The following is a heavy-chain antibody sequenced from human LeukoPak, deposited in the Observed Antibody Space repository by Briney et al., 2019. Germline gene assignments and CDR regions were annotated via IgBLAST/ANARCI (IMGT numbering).Heavy chain of an antibody. V-gene: IGHV3-30-3*01. CDR1: EFTFSSYA. Sequence: GRSLRLSCAASEFTFSSYAMHWVRQAPGKGLEWVAVISYDGSNKYYADSVKGRFTISRDNSKNTLYLQMNSLRAEDTAVYYCARDRGDDYGDYVYYGMDVWGQGTTVTVSS. D-gene: IGHD4-17*01. CDR3: ARDRGDDYGDYVYYGMDV. CDR2: ISYDGSNK. J-gene: IGHJ6*02.